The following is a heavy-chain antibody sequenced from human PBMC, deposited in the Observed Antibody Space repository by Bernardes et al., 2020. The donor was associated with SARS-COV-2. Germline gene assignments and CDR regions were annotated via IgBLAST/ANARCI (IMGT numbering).Heavy chain of an antibody. CDR1: GGSISSSSYY. CDR2: IYYSGTT. CDR3: ARRGVGTHQLGY. J-gene: IGHJ4*02. D-gene: IGHD7-27*01. Sequence: SETLSLTCTVSGGSISSSSYYWDWIRQPPGKGLEWIGSIYYSGTTYYNPSLRSRVTMSIDTSKSQFSLKLSSVTATDTAVYYCARRGVGTHQLGYWGRGTLVTVSS. V-gene: IGHV4-39*01.